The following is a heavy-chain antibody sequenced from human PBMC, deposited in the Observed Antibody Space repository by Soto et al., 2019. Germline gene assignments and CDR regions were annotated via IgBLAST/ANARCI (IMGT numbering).Heavy chain of an antibody. CDR3: ASELGFGKLSDV. V-gene: IGHV1-69*01. D-gene: IGHD3-10*01. CDR2: IIPLFGTT. CDR1: GDTFKNCV. Sequence: QVQVVQSGVEVRRPGSSVKVSCKASGDTFKNCVIIWVRQAPGQGLEWLGGIIPLFGTTDFAQRFQGRLTITTDDSTTTAYMELSRLRSEDKATYYCASELGFGKLSDVWGQGTPVIVSS. J-gene: IGHJ6*02.